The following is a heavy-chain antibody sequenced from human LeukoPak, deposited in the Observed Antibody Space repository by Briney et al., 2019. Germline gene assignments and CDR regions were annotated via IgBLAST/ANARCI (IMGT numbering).Heavy chain of an antibody. J-gene: IGHJ6*02. V-gene: IGHV3-48*03. Sequence: GGSLRLSCDVSGFTFSDYEMTWFRQPPGKGLEWVSYISRTGRFTYYADSVKGRFSISRDNAGASLYLQMNSLRAEDTAVYYCAKYGDYRYYYGVDVWGQGTTVTVSS. D-gene: IGHD4-17*01. CDR2: ISRTGRFT. CDR3: AKYGDYRYYYGVDV. CDR1: GFTFSDYE.